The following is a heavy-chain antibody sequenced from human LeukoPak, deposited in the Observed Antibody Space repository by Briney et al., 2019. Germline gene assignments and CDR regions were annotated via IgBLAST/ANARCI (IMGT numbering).Heavy chain of an antibody. Sequence: GASVKVSCKASGYTFTSFDIFWVRQAPGQGLEWMGWISAYNGNTNYAQKLQGRVTMTTDTSTSTAYMELRSLRSDDTAVYYCARVIAAAGTYYYYMDVWGKGTTVTISS. CDR2: ISAYNGNT. D-gene: IGHD6-13*01. CDR1: GYTFTSFD. V-gene: IGHV1-18*01. J-gene: IGHJ6*03. CDR3: ARVIAAAGTYYYYMDV.